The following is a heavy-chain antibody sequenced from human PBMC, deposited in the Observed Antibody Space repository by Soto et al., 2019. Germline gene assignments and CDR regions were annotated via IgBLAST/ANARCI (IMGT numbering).Heavy chain of an antibody. V-gene: IGHV1-18*01. CDR3: ARDANRFRVTNWFDP. Sequence: ASVKVSCKASGYTFTSYGISWVRQAPGQGLERKGWISAYNGNTNYAQKLQGRVTMTTDTSTSTAYMELRSLRSDDTAVYYCARDANRFRVTNWFDPWGQGTLVTVSS. D-gene: IGHD4-4*01. CDR2: ISAYNGNT. CDR1: GYTFTSYG. J-gene: IGHJ5*02.